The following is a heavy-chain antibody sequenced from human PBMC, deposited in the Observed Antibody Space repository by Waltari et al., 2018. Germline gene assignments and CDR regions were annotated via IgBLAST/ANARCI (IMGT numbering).Heavy chain of an antibody. J-gene: IGHJ4*02. Sequence: EVHLLESGGGLVQPGGSLRLSCAASGFTFSNYAMTWVRQAPVKGLEWVSGISGNGGSTYYADSVKGRFTISRDKSKNTLYLQMNSLRAEDTAVYYCAKDFRGWYFDYWGQGTLVTVSS. CDR3: AKDFRGWYFDY. D-gene: IGHD6-19*01. CDR2: ISGNGGST. CDR1: GFTFSNYA. V-gene: IGHV3-23*01.